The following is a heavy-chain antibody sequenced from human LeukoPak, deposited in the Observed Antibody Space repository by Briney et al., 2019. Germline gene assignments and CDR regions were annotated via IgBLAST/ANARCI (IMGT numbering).Heavy chain of an antibody. J-gene: IGHJ4*02. V-gene: IGHV3-21*01. Sequence: GGSLRLSCAASGFTFSSYSMNWVRQAPGKGLEWVSSISSSSSYIYYADSAKGRFTISGDNAKNSLYLQMNSLRAEDTAVYYCARGGSYDSSGYHYWGQGTLVTVSS. CDR3: ARGGSYDSSGYHY. D-gene: IGHD3-22*01. CDR2: ISSSSSYI. CDR1: GFTFSSYS.